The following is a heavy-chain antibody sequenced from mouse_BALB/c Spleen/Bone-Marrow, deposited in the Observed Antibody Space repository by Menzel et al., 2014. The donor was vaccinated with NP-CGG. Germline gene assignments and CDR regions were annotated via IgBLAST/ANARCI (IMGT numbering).Heavy chain of an antibody. CDR3: VSTFDY. V-gene: IGHV1-66*01. J-gene: IGHJ2*01. D-gene: IGHD1-1*01. CDR1: GYSFTSYY. Sequence: QVHVKQSGPELVKPGASVKISCKASGYSFTSYYIHWVKPRPGQGLEWIGWIFPGSGNTKYNEKFKGKATLTADTSSSTAYMQLSSLTSKDSAVYFCVSTFDYWGQGTTLTVSS. CDR2: IFPGSGNT.